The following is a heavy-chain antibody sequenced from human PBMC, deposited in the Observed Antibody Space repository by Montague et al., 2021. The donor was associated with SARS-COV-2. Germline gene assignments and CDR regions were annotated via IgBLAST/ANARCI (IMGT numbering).Heavy chain of an antibody. CDR1: GGSISIYY. V-gene: IGHV4-59*01. CDR2: IYHRGST. CDR3: AVGFDY. Sequence: SETLSLTCTVSGGSISIYYWSWIRQPPGKGLEWIGKIYHRGSTNNNPSLKSRVTISVDTSKNQFSLKLSSVTAADTAVYYCAVGFDYWGQGTLVTVSS. D-gene: IGHD1-26*01. J-gene: IGHJ4*02.